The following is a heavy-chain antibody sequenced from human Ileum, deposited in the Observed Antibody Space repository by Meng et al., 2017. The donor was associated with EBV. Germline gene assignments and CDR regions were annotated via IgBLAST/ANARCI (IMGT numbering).Heavy chain of an antibody. CDR2: IHHTRGP. J-gene: IGHJ4*02. CDR1: GDSISNEHW. V-gene: IGHV4-4*02. D-gene: IGHD2-8*01. CDR3: ASNGAFSLDH. Sequence: GRRPGSGPGLVGPSGPLSLPCSVSGDSISNEHWWSWVRQSPGKGLEWIGEIHHTRGPNYNPSLKSRVIISVDKSNNHFSLRLSAVTAADTAVYYCASNGAFSLDHWGQGTLVTVSS.